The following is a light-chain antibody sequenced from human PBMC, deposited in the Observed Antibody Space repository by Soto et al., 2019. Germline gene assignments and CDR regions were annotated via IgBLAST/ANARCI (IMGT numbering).Light chain of an antibody. CDR3: QHSYSTLWT. CDR1: QSSSSY. CDR2: AAS. J-gene: IGKJ1*01. Sequence: DLQMTQSPSSLSASVGDRVTITCRASQSSSSYLNWYQQKPGKAPKLLIYAASSLQSGVPSRFSGSGSGTDFSLTISSLQPEDFATYYCQHSYSTLWTFGQGTKVEVK. V-gene: IGKV1-39*01.